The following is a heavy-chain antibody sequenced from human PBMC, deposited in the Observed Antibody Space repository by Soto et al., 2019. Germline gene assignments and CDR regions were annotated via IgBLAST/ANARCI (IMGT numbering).Heavy chain of an antibody. V-gene: IGHV3-30*18. CDR1: GFTFSTNG. CDR2: ISNDGSIK. J-gene: IGHJ4*02. D-gene: IGHD6-13*01. Sequence: GGSLRLSCVASGFTFSTNGIHWVRQAPGKGLEWVALISNDGSIKYNEGTVKGRFTISRDNSKNKEKLQKKSLTSEDTAIYYCAKDRSFSWTFDYWGQGTLVTVSS. CDR3: AKDRSFSWTFDY.